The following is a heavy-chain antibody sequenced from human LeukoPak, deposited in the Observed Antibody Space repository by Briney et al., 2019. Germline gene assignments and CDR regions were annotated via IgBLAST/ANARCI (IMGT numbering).Heavy chain of an antibody. Sequence: SETLSLTCTVSGGSISSYYWSWIRQPPGKELEWVGYIYYSGSTNYNPSLKSRVTISVDTSKNQFSLKLSSVTAADTAVYYCARGDYDILTGYLDYFDYWGQGTLVTVSS. CDR3: ARGDYDILTGYLDYFDY. CDR1: GGSISSYY. CDR2: IYYSGST. J-gene: IGHJ4*02. D-gene: IGHD3-9*01. V-gene: IGHV4-59*01.